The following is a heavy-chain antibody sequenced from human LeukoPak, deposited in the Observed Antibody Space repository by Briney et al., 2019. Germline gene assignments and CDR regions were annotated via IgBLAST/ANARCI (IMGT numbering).Heavy chain of an antibody. V-gene: IGHV1-46*01. J-gene: IGHJ6*02. CDR1: GYTFTSYY. CDR3: GRGCGIQLWFGACPYGMDV. D-gene: IGHD5-18*01. CDR2: INPSGGST. Sequence: GASVKVSCKASGYTFTSYYMHWVRQAPGRELEWMGIINPSGGSTSYAQKFQGRVTMTRDTSTSTVYMELSSLRSEDTAVYYCGRGCGIQLWFGACPYGMDVWGQGTTVTVSS.